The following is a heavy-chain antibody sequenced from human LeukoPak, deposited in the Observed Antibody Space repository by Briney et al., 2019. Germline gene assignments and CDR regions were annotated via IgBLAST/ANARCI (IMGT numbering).Heavy chain of an antibody. CDR1: GFTFSSYG. CDR3: ARDPYYDSSGYYLVGEAFDI. V-gene: IGHV3-33*01. D-gene: IGHD3-22*01. CDR2: IWYDGSNK. Sequence: GGSLRLSCAASGFTFSSYGMPWVRQAPGKGLEWVAVIWYDGSNKYYADSVKGRFTISRDNSKNTLYLQMNSLRAEDTAVYYCARDPYYDSSGYYLVGEAFDIWGQGTMVTVSS. J-gene: IGHJ3*02.